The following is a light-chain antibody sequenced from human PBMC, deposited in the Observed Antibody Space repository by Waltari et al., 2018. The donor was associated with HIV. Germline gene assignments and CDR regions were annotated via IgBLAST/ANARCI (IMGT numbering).Light chain of an antibody. CDR3: QQYIDWPPT. CDR1: HSISSK. Sequence: EIVMTQSPATLSVSPGERATLSCRATHSISSKLAWYQQKLGRAPRLLISGASTRATGIPARFSGSGSGTEFTLTIDTLQSEDFAIYYCQQYIDWPPTFGQGTKLEIK. CDR2: GAS. J-gene: IGKJ2*01. V-gene: IGKV3-15*01.